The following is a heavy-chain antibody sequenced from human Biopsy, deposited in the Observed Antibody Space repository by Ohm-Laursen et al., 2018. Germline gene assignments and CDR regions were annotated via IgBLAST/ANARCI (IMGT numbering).Heavy chain of an antibody. CDR3: ARISITRLLDY. CDR1: GYNFNSYG. CDR2: ISGYNGNT. D-gene: IGHD3-3*01. V-gene: IGHV1-18*01. J-gene: IGHJ4*02. Sequence: ASVKVSCKTSGYNFNSYGISWVRQAPGQGLEWMGRISGYNGNTLYAQKFQHRVTMTTDTSTSTAYMELRSLTSDDTAVYYYARISITRLLDYRGQGTLVTVSS.